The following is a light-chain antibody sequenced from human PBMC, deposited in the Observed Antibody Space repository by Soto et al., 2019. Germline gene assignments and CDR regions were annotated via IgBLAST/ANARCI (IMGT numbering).Light chain of an antibody. Sequence: DIQMTQSPTSLSAFVGDRVTITCRASQGISNYLAWYQQKPGKVPELLIYAASTLQSGVPFRFSGSRSGKDFTLAISSLQPEDVAPYYCQKYYSAPWTFGQGTKVDIK. CDR1: QGISNY. V-gene: IGKV1-27*01. CDR3: QKYYSAPWT. J-gene: IGKJ1*01. CDR2: AAS.